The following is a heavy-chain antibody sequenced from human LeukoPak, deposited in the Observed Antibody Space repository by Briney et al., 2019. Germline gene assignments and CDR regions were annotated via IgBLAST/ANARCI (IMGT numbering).Heavy chain of an antibody. Sequence: SETLSLTCTVSGGSISSGGYYWSWIRQPPGKGLEWIGYIYHSGSTYYNPSLKSRVTISVDRSKNQFSLKLSSVTAADTAVYYCARYFGPYYYYYMDVWGKGTTVTVSS. J-gene: IGHJ6*03. V-gene: IGHV4-30-2*01. CDR1: GGSISSGGYY. CDR2: IYHSGST. D-gene: IGHD3/OR15-3a*01. CDR3: ARYFGPYYYYYMDV.